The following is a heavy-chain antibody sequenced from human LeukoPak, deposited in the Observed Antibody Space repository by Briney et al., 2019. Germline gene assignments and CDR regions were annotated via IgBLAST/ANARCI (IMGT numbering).Heavy chain of an antibody. CDR2: IQYDGSDK. CDR1: GFTFSTYG. Sequence: PGGSLRLSCAASGFTFSTYGMHWVRQAPGKGLEWVAFIQYDGSDKFYADPVKGRFTISRDNSKNALYLQMNSLRGEDTAMYYCAKDQQLEPFHYWGQGTLVTVSS. J-gene: IGHJ4*02. D-gene: IGHD1-1*01. V-gene: IGHV3-30*02. CDR3: AKDQQLEPFHY.